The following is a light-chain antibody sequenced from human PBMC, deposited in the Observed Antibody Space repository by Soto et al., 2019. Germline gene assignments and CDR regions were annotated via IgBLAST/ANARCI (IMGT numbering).Light chain of an antibody. J-gene: IGLJ2*01. Sequence: SYELTQPRSVSVDPGETARISCGGNKVGSRGVHWYQQKPGQAPFLVIYYDSDRPSGIPERFSGSNSGNTATLIISRVEAGDEADYYCQVWEATGDQVVFGGGTKLTVL. CDR2: YDS. CDR3: QVWEATGDQVV. V-gene: IGLV3-21*01. CDR1: KVGSRG.